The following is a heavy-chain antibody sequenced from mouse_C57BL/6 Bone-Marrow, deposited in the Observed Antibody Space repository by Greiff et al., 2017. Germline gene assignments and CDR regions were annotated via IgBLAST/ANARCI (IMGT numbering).Heavy chain of an antibody. CDR3: AQLGLGYFDV. Sequence: VQLQQSGPELVKPGASVKISCKASGYTFTDYYMNWVKQSHGKSLEWIGDINPNNGGTSYNQKFKGKATLTVDKSSSTAYMELRSLTSEYSAVYYCAQLGLGYFDVWGTGTTVTVSS. D-gene: IGHD4-1*02. J-gene: IGHJ1*03. CDR2: INPNNGGT. V-gene: IGHV1-26*01. CDR1: GYTFTDYY.